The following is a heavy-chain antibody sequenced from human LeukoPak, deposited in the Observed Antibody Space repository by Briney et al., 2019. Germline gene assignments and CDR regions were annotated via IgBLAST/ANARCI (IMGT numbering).Heavy chain of an antibody. V-gene: IGHV3-21*01. CDR3: ARAHNWKYGTFDY. Sequence: PGGSLRLSCAASGFTFSSYSMNWVRQAPGKGLEWVSCISSSSSYIYYTDSVKGRFTISRDNAKNSLYLQMNSLRVEDTAVYYCARAHNWKYGTFDYWGQGTLVTVSS. J-gene: IGHJ4*02. CDR1: GFTFSSYS. D-gene: IGHD1-7*01. CDR2: ISSSSSYI.